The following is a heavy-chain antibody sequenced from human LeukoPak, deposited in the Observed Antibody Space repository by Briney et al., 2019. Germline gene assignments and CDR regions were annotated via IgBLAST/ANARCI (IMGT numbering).Heavy chain of an antibody. D-gene: IGHD3-3*01. CDR1: GFTVSSNY. J-gene: IGHJ4*02. CDR2: IYSSGST. Sequence: GGSLRLSCAASGFTVSSNYMSWVRQAPGKGLEWVSAIYSSGSTYYAASVKGRFTISRDNSKNTLYLQINSLRAEDTAVYYCAKDGADYDSDYFDYWGQGTLVTVSS. CDR3: AKDGADYDSDYFDY. V-gene: IGHV3-53*01.